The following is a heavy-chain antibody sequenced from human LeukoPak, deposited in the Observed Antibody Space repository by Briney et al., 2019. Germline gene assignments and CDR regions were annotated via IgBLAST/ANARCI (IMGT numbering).Heavy chain of an antibody. Sequence: RSGGSLRLSCAASGFIFNKHAMSWVRQAPGKGLEWVSGLSGSGGSTDYADSVKGRFTVSRDNSKNMLFLQMNSLRAEDTAIYYCAKERDYGPADYWGQGTLVTVSS. D-gene: IGHD4/OR15-4a*01. V-gene: IGHV3-23*01. J-gene: IGHJ4*02. CDR1: GFIFNKHA. CDR2: LSGSGGST. CDR3: AKERDYGPADY.